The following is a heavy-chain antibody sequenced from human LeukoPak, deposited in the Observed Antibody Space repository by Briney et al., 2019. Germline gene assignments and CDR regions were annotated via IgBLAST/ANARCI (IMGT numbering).Heavy chain of an antibody. CDR2: INHSGSA. CDR1: GGSFSGYY. J-gene: IGHJ3*02. D-gene: IGHD2-15*01. V-gene: IGHV4-34*01. Sequence: SETLSLTCTVYGGSFSGYYWSWIRQPPGKGLEWIGEINHSGSANYNPSLKSRVTISVDTSKNQFSLKLSSVTAADTAVYYCARPHCSGCSWERYYDAFDIWRQGTMVT. CDR3: ARPHCSGCSWERYYDAFDI.